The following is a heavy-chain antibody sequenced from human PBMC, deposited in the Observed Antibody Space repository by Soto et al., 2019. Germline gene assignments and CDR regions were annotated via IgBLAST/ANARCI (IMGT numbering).Heavy chain of an antibody. CDR2: ISSNGFYI. CDR1: GFTFSSYT. D-gene: IGHD6-6*01. Sequence: GALRLSCAASGFTFSSYTMNWVRQAPGKGLEWVSSISSNGFYIYYSDSVRGRFTISRDNAKDSLYLDVNSLRVEDTALYHCARGKVTARGNWFDPWGQGTLVTVS. J-gene: IGHJ5*02. V-gene: IGHV3-21*01. CDR3: ARGKVTARGNWFDP.